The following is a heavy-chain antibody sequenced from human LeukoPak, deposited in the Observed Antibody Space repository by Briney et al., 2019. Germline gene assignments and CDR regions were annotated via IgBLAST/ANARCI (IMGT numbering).Heavy chain of an antibody. V-gene: IGHV4-31*03. CDR3: ARVGKVYYFDY. J-gene: IGHJ4*02. CDR1: GGSISSGGYY. Sequence: SETLSLTCTVSGGSISSGGYYWSWIRQHPGKGLEWIGYIYYSGGTYYNPSLKSRVTISVDTSKNQFSLKLSSVTAADTAVYYCARVGKVYYFDYWGQGTLVTVSS. CDR2: IYYSGGT.